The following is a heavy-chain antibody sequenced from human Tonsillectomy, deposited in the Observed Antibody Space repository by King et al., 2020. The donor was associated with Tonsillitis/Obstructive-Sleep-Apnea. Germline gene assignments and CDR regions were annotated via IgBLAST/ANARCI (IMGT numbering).Heavy chain of an antibody. CDR3: AKDPGSSGCSAFDY. CDR1: GFTFDDYA. J-gene: IGHJ4*02. D-gene: IGHD6-19*01. V-gene: IGHV3-9*01. Sequence: VQLVESGGGLVQPGRSLRLSCAASGFTFDDYAMHWVRQAPGKGLEWVSGISWNSGSIGYADSVKGRFTISRDNAKNSLYLQMNSLRAEDTALYYCAKDPGSSGCSAFDYWGQGTLVTVSS. CDR2: ISWNSGSI.